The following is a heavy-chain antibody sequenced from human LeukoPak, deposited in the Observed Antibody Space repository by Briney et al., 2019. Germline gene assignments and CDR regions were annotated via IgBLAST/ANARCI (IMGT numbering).Heavy chain of an antibody. CDR2: LNPGDADT. V-gene: IGHV5-51*01. CDR1: GYSFTTYW. D-gene: IGHD3-22*01. CDR3: ARRYGSSGYSDY. Sequence: GESLKISCTGSGYSFTTYWIAWARPMPGKGLEWMGILNPGDADTRYSPSIQGQVTISADKSISTAYLQWSSLKASDTAMYYCARRYGSSGYSDYWGQGTLVTVSS. J-gene: IGHJ4*02.